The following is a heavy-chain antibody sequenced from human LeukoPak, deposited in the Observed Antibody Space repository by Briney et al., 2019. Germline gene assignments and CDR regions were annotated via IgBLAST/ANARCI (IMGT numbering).Heavy chain of an antibody. CDR1: GGSISSGSYY. V-gene: IGHV4-61*02. CDR3: ATDKLDYYDSSGYYPFDY. J-gene: IGHJ4*02. CDR2: IYTSGSA. Sequence: SETLSLTCTVSGGSISSGSYYWSWIRQPAGKGLEWIGRIYTSGSANYNPSRKSRVTISVDTSKNQFSLKLSSVTAADTAVYYCATDKLDYYDSSGYYPFDYWGQGTLVTVSS. D-gene: IGHD3-22*01.